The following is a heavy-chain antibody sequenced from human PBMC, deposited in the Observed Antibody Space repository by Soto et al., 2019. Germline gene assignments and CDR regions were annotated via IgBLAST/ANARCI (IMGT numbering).Heavy chain of an antibody. J-gene: IGHJ4*02. CDR3: ARGVQSNRTGLYFDY. CDR2: LYNDGRH. CDR1: EFTVSTTY. Sequence: GGSLRLSCAASEFTVSTTYMNWVRQAPGKGLEWVSVLYNDGRHYYADSVQGRYTISRDDSKDTLFLQMNTLRADDTAVYYCARGVQSNRTGLYFDYWGQG. V-gene: IGHV3-53*01. D-gene: IGHD1-1*01.